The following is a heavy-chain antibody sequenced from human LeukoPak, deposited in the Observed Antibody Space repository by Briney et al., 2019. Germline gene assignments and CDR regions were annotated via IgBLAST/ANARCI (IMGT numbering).Heavy chain of an antibody. Sequence: ASVKVSCKASGYTFTSYDINWVRQATGQGLEWMGWINPNSGGTNYAQKFQGRVTMTRDTSISTAYMELSRLRPDDTAVYYCARAWRLRLGELYGYWGQGTLVTVSS. CDR1: GYTFTSYD. D-gene: IGHD3-16*01. V-gene: IGHV1-2*02. CDR3: ARAWRLRLGELYGY. CDR2: INPNSGGT. J-gene: IGHJ4*02.